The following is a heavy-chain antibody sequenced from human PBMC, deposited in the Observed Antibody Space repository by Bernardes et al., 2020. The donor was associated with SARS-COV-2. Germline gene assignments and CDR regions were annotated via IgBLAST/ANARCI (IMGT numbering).Heavy chain of an antibody. CDR3: AFLGYFDWLLTY. Sequence: SETLSLTCTVSGGSISSSSYYWGWIRQPPGKGLEWIGSIYYSGSTYYNPSLKSRVTISVDTSKNQFSLKLSSVTAADTAVYYCAFLGYFDWLLTYWGQGQWSPSLQ. V-gene: IGHV4-39*01. D-gene: IGHD3-9*01. CDR2: IYYSGST. CDR1: GGSISSSSYY. J-gene: IGHJ3*01.